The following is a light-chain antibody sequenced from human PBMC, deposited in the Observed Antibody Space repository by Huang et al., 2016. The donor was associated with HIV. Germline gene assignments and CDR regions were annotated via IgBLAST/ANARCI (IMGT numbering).Light chain of an antibody. CDR2: AAS. V-gene: IGKV1-39*01. J-gene: IGKJ1*01. CDR3: QESYSTPWT. Sequence: DIQMTQSPSSQSASVGDRVTIPCRASKNIRHYLNWYQQKPGKAPNLLIYAASTLQTGVPSRFSGSGSGTDFTLTISSLQPEDFATYYCQESYSTPWTFGQGTKVEI. CDR1: KNIRHY.